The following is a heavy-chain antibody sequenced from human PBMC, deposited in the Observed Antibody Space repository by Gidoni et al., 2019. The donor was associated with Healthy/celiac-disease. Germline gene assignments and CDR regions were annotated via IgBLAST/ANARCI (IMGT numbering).Heavy chain of an antibody. D-gene: IGHD3-16*01. Sequence: EVQLVESGGGLVHPGRSLRLSCAASVFTFDDYAMHWVRQVPGKGLEWVSGISWNSGSIGYADSVKGRFTISRDNAKNSLYLQMNSLRAEDTALYYCAKDTQEGGDRAFDYWGQGTLVTVSS. CDR3: AKDTQEGGDRAFDY. V-gene: IGHV3-9*01. CDR2: ISWNSGSI. J-gene: IGHJ4*02. CDR1: VFTFDDYA.